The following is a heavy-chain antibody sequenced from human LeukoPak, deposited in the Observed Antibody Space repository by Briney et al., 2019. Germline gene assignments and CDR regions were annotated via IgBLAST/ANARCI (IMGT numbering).Heavy chain of an antibody. Sequence: HPGTSLRLSCAASGFSFGSHGMHWLRQAPGKGLEWVAVTSYDGTNKYYTDSVKGRFTIFRDNSKSTLYLQMNSLRAEDTAVYYCARDIKYNWNYVDYWGQGTLVTVSS. J-gene: IGHJ4*02. CDR1: GFSFGSHG. CDR2: TSYDGTNK. V-gene: IGHV3-30*03. D-gene: IGHD1-20*01. CDR3: ARDIKYNWNYVDY.